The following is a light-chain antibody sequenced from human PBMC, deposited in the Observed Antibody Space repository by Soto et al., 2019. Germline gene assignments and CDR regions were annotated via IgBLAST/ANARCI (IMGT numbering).Light chain of an antibody. CDR3: QQYGSLVT. J-gene: IGKJ1*01. CDR2: GTS. CDR1: QSVSSSY. V-gene: IGKV3-20*01. Sequence: SVLTQSPGTLSLSPGERATLSCRASQSVSSSYLAWYQHKPGRAPRLLIDGTSSRATGIPDRFSGSGSGTDFTLTISRLEPEDLAVYYCQQYGSLVTFGQGTKVDI.